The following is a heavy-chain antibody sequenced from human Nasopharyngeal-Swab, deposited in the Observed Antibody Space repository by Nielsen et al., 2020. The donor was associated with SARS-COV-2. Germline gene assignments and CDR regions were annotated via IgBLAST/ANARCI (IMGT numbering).Heavy chain of an antibody. J-gene: IGHJ3*01. CDR2: INGEESRT. Sequence: GESLKISCAVSGFTFNNYWMHWVRQAPGKGLVWVSRINGEESRTSYADSVKGRFTITRDNAKNTLYLQMNSLRADDAAMYYCARDPNGVRGAMQDAFDLWGQGTMVTVSS. V-gene: IGHV3-74*01. CDR1: GFTFNNYW. D-gene: IGHD3-16*01. CDR3: ARDPNGVRGAMQDAFDL.